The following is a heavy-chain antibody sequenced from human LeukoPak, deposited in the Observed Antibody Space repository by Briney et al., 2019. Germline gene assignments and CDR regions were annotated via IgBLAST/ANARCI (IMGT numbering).Heavy chain of an antibody. CDR2: IYSGGST. D-gene: IGHD5-12*01. CDR3: MWISTGGY. J-gene: IGHJ4*02. Sequence: PGGPLPPSSPAPGFPFISNSMTWVRRPQGKGLEWVSVIYSGGSTYYAYSVKGRFTISRDNSKNTVYLQMNSLRPEDTAVYYCMWISTGGYWGQGTLVTVS. V-gene: IGHV3-53*01. CDR1: GFPFISNS.